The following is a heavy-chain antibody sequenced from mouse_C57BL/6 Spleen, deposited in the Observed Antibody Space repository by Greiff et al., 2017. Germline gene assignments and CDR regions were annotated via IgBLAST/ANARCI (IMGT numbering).Heavy chain of an antibody. J-gene: IGHJ4*01. D-gene: IGHD1-1*01. CDR2: IYPGDGDT. Sequence: VQRVESGPELVKPGASVKISCKASGYAFSSSWMNWVKQRPGKGLEWIGRIYPGDGDTNYNGKFKGKATLTADKSSSTAYMQLSSLTSEDSAVYFCARGTTPMDYWGQGTSVTVSS. CDR3: ARGTTPMDY. V-gene: IGHV1-82*01. CDR1: GYAFSSSW.